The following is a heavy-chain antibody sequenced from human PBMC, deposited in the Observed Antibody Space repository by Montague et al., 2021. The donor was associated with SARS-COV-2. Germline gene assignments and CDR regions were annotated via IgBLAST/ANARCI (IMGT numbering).Heavy chain of an antibody. CDR3: ARDRFDFGAGGRGTIDF. V-gene: IGHV4-4*07. Sequence: SETLSLTCSVSGDSITNHCWSWIRLPAGKGLGWIGLMHFTGKTNSSPFFSSRLTMSADTSKNQFSLKLTSVTAADTAIYFCARDRFDFGAGGRGTIDFWGQGTLVTVSS. J-gene: IGHJ4*02. D-gene: IGHD4/OR15-4a*01. CDR2: MHFTGKT. CDR1: GDSITNHC.